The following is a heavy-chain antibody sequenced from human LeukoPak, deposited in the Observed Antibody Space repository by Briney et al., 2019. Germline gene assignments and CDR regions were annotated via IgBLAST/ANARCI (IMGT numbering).Heavy chain of an antibody. Sequence: ASVKVSCKASGYTFTSYYMHWVRQAPGQGLEWMGIINPSGGSTSYAQKFQGRVTMTRDMSTSTVYMELSSLRSEDAAVYYCARAHRSYYYDSSGYYGYWGQGTLVTVSS. CDR1: GYTFTSYY. CDR3: ARAHRSYYYDSSGYYGY. D-gene: IGHD3-22*01. V-gene: IGHV1-46*01. J-gene: IGHJ4*02. CDR2: INPSGGST.